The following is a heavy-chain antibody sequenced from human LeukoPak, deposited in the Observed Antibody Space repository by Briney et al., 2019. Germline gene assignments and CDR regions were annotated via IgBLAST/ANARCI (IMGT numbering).Heavy chain of an antibody. CDR1: GYTFTSYG. Sequence: GASVKVSCKASGYTFTSYGISWVRQAPGQGLEWMGWISAYNGNTNYAQKLQGRVTMTTDTSTSTAYMELRSLRSDDTAVYYCARASWDYYDSSGPADAFDIWGQGTMVTVSS. CDR3: ARASWDYYDSSGPADAFDI. CDR2: ISAYNGNT. V-gene: IGHV1-18*01. D-gene: IGHD3-22*01. J-gene: IGHJ3*02.